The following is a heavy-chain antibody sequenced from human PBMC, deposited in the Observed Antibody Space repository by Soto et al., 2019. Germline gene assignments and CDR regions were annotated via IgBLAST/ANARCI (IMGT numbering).Heavy chain of an antibody. Sequence: APGKGLEWVSVIYSGGSTYYADSVKGRFTISRDNSENTLYLQMNSLRAEDTAVYYCARTCSGGTCSSDYWGQGTLVTVSS. J-gene: IGHJ4*02. D-gene: IGHD2-15*01. CDR3: ARTCSGGTCSSDY. CDR2: IYSGGST. V-gene: IGHV3-66*01.